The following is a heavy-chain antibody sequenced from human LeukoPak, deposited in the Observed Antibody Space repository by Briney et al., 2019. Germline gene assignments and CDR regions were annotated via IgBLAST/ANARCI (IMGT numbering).Heavy chain of an antibody. Sequence: PGGSLRLSCAASGFTVSSNYMSWVRQAPGKGLEWVSVIYSGGSTYYADSVKGRFTISRDNSKKTLYLQMNSLRAEDTAVYYCARAAGGSLSRVLAYWGQGTLVTVSS. D-gene: IGHD2-15*01. CDR2: IYSGGST. V-gene: IGHV3-66*01. J-gene: IGHJ4*02. CDR3: ARAAGGSLSRVLAY. CDR1: GFTVSSNY.